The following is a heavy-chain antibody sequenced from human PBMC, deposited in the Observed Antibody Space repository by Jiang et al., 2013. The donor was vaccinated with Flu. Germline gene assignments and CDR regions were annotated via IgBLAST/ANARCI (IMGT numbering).Heavy chain of an antibody. CDR1: GDSVSSNSAA. D-gene: IGHD6-19*01. Sequence: QTLSLTCAISGDSVSSNSAAWNWIRQSPSRGPEWLGRTYYRSKWYNDYAVSVKSRITINPDTSKNQFSLQLNSVTPEDTAVYYCARGYSSGWYPLNWFDPWGQGTLVTVSS. V-gene: IGHV6-1*01. CDR2: TYYRSKWYN. J-gene: IGHJ5*02. CDR3: ARGYSSGWYPLNWFDP.